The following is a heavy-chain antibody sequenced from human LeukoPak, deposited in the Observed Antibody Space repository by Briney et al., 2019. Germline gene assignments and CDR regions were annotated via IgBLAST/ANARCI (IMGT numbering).Heavy chain of an antibody. V-gene: IGHV3-30*02. Sequence: GGSLRLSCVASGFIFSSYGMHWVRQAPGKGLEWVAFTRSDGSDKYYTDSVKGRFTISRDNFKNTLYLQMNSLRAEDTAVYYCGKHESASGYWGQGTLVTVSS. CDR1: GFIFSSYG. J-gene: IGHJ4*02. CDR3: GKHESASGY. CDR2: TRSDGSDK. D-gene: IGHD3-16*01.